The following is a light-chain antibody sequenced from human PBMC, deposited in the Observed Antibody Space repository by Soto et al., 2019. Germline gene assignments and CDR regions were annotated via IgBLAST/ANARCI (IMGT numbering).Light chain of an antibody. V-gene: IGLV2-14*01. J-gene: IGLJ1*01. CDR3: ISYTSRRIYV. Sequence: LTQPASVSGSPGQSITISCTGTSSDVGAYNYVSWYQQHPGRAPKLMIYEVSSRPSGVSNRFSGSKSDNTASLTISGLQAEDEADYYCISYTSRRIYVFGTGTKVTVL. CDR1: SSDVGAYNY. CDR2: EVS.